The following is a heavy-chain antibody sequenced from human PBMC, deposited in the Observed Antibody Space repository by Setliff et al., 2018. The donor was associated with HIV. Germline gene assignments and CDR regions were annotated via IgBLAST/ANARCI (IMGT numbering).Heavy chain of an antibody. D-gene: IGHD3-3*01. V-gene: IGHV4-31*03. CDR2: IYHSGGT. J-gene: IGHJ4*02. CDR3: ARGVPEFCSGYFDN. Sequence: TLSLTCSVSGGSISSGGYYWSWIRQHPGKGLEWIGYIYHSGGTYYNPSLKSRVTISVDTSKKQFSLKLSSVTAADTAVYYCARGVPEFCSGYFDNWGRGTLVTVSS. CDR1: GGSISSGGYY.